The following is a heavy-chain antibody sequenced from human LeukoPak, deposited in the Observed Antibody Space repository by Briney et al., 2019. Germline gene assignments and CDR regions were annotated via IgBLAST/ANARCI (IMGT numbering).Heavy chain of an antibody. Sequence: SETLSLTCTVSGGSISSYYWSWIRQPPGKGLEWIWYIYYSGSTNYNPSLKSRVTISVDTSKNQFSLKLSSVTAADTAVYYCARDTGTSGYSGYGHFDYWGQGTLVTVSS. CDR3: ARDTGTSGYSGYGHFDY. V-gene: IGHV4-59*01. D-gene: IGHD5-12*01. CDR2: IYYSGST. J-gene: IGHJ4*02. CDR1: GGSISSYY.